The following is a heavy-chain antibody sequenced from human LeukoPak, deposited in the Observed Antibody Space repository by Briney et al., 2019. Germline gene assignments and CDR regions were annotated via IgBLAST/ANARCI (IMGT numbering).Heavy chain of an antibody. D-gene: IGHD3-10*01. Sequence: GGSLRLSCAASGFTFSSYEMNWVRQAPGKGLEWVSYISSSGSTIYYADSVKGRFTISRDNAKNSLYLQMNSLRAEDTAVYYCARANRGFGKPRFDYWGQGTLVTVSS. V-gene: IGHV3-48*03. CDR3: ARANRGFGKPRFDY. CDR2: ISSSGSTI. CDR1: GFTFSSYE. J-gene: IGHJ4*02.